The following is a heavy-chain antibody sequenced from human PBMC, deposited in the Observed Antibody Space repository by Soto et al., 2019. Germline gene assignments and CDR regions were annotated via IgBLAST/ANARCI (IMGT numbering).Heavy chain of an antibody. CDR1: GYSFTSYW. Sequence: PGESLKISCKGSGYSFTSYWIGWVRQMPGKGLEWMGIIYPGDSDTRYSPSFQGQVTISADKSISTAYLQWSSLKASDTAMYYCARRWMDSASGYSSDGMDVWGQGTTVTVSS. J-gene: IGHJ6*02. CDR2: IYPGDSDT. V-gene: IGHV5-51*01. D-gene: IGHD6-19*01. CDR3: ARRWMDSASGYSSDGMDV.